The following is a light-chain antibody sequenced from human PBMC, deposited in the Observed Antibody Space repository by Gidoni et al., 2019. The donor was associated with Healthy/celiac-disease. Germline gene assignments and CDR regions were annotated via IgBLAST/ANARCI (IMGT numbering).Light chain of an antibody. CDR3: QQSYSTPPYT. J-gene: IGKJ2*01. CDR1: QSISSY. V-gene: IGKV1-39*01. Sequence: DIQMTQSPSSLCASVGDRVTITCRASQSISSYLNWYQQKPGKAPKLLIYAASSLQSGVPARFRVSGSGTDFTLTISSLQPEDFATYYCQQSYSTPPYTFGQGTKLEIK. CDR2: AAS.